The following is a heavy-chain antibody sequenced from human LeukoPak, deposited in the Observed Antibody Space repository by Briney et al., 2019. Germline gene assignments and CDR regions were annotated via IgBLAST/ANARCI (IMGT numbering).Heavy chain of an antibody. V-gene: IGHV3-7*01. Sequence: GGSLRLSCAASGFTFSSYWMNWVRQAPGKGLEWVANIKQDGSEKYYVDSVKGRFTISRDNAKNSLYLQMNSLRAEDTAVYYCASAAKQWLVRGYWGQGTLVTVSS. CDR2: IKQDGSEK. CDR3: ASAAKQWLVRGY. CDR1: GFTFSSYW. J-gene: IGHJ4*02. D-gene: IGHD6-19*01.